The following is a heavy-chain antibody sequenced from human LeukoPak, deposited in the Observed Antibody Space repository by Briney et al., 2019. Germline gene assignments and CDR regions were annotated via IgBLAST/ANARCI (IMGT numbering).Heavy chain of an antibody. Sequence: SVKVSCKASGGTFSSYAISWVRQAPGQGLEWMGGIIPIFGTANYAQKFQGRVTITADESTSTAYMELSSLRSEDTAVYYCARDSSSWMARGYYYMDVWGKGTTVTVSS. CDR3: ARDSSSWMARGYYYMDV. D-gene: IGHD6-13*01. J-gene: IGHJ6*03. V-gene: IGHV1-69*13. CDR1: GGTFSSYA. CDR2: IIPIFGTA.